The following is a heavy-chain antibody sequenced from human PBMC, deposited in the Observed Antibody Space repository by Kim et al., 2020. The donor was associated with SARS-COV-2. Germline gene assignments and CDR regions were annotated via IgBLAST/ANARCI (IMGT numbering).Heavy chain of an antibody. Sequence: SETLSLTCAVYGGSFSGYYWSWIRQPPGKGLEWIGEINHSGSTNYNPSLKSRVTISVDTSKNQFSLKLSSVTAADTAVYYCARGRDGDYRFDYWGQGTLVTVSS. CDR2: INHSGST. CDR1: GGSFSGYY. J-gene: IGHJ4*02. D-gene: IGHD4-17*01. V-gene: IGHV4-34*01. CDR3: ARGRDGDYRFDY.